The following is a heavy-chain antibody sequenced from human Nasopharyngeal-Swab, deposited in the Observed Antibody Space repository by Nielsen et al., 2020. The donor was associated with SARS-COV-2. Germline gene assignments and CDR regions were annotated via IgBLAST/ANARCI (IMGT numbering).Heavy chain of an antibody. V-gene: IGHV1-69*13. CDR2: IIPIFGTA. CDR3: ARYSSSWLYYYGMDV. D-gene: IGHD6-13*01. J-gene: IGHJ6*02. Sequence: SVKVSCKASGGTFSRYAISWVRQAPGQGLEWMGGIIPIFGTANYAQKFQGRVTITADESTSTAYMELSSLRSEDTAVYYCARYSSSWLYYYGMDVWGQGTTVTVSS. CDR1: GGTFSRYA.